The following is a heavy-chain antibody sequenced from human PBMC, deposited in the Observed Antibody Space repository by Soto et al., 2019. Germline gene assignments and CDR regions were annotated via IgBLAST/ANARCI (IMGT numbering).Heavy chain of an antibody. CDR1: GGSISSSNW. D-gene: IGHD2-2*01. V-gene: IGHV4-4*02. Sequence: SETLSLTCAVSGGSISSSNWWSWVRQPPGKGLEWIGEISHGVNTDYNPSLMSRVIISVDKSENEVSLKLSSVTAADTAVYYCARDPHCSSSSCPFDYWGRGTLVTVSS. J-gene: IGHJ4*02. CDR3: ARDPHCSSSSCPFDY. CDR2: ISHGVNT.